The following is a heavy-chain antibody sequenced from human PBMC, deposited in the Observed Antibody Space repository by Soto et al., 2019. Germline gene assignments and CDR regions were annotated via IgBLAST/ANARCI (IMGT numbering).Heavy chain of an antibody. D-gene: IGHD6-19*01. V-gene: IGHV4-34*01. CDR2: INHGGST. Sequence: QVQLQRWGAGLLKPSETMSLTCAVYGGSFSGYYWSWIRQTPGKGLEWIGEINHGGSTNYNPSLKSRVTRSEASSKKYFSLKLTSVTAADTAVYYCVHFSSGWYYRDFWGQGTLVTVSS. CDR3: VHFSSGWYYRDF. CDR1: GGSFSGYY. J-gene: IGHJ4*02.